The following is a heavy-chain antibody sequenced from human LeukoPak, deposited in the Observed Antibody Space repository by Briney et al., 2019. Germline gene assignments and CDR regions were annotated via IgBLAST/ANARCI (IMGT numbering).Heavy chain of an antibody. CDR3: ARGPLGDLFSDAFDI. CDR2: IYHSGTS. CDR1: GYSISSGYY. D-gene: IGHD3-10*01. Sequence: SETLSLTCTVSGYSISSGYYWGWIRQPPGKGLEWIGSIYHSGTSYYNPSLKSRVTISVDTSKNQFSLKLSSVIAADTAVYYCARGPLGDLFSDAFDIWGQGTMVTVSS. J-gene: IGHJ3*02. V-gene: IGHV4-38-2*02.